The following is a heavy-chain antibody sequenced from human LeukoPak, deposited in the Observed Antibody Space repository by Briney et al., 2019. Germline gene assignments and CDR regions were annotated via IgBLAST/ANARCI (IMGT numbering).Heavy chain of an antibody. CDR2: VSSASTYL. CDR1: GFTFSSYR. V-gene: IGHV3-21*01. CDR3: ARLVWDTTMADGDIDS. Sequence: GGSLRLSCAASGFTFSSYRMNWVRLAPGKGLEWVSSVSSASTYLYYADSVKGRFTISRDNSKNSLYLQTNSLRAEETAMYYCARLVWDTTMADGDIDSWGQGTLLIVSS. D-gene: IGHD5-18*01. J-gene: IGHJ4*02.